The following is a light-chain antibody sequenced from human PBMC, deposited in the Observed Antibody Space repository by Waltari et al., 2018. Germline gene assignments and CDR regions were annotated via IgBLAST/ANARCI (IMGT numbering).Light chain of an antibody. V-gene: IGKV1-39*01. J-gene: IGKJ4*01. CDR1: RAITNY. CDR2: AAS. CDR3: QQSHSAPLA. Sequence: DIQMTQSPSSLSASVGDRVTITCRASRAITNYVNWYQQRPGLAPKRLIYAASTLQGGVPTRFSGRGSGTDFTLTISSLQIEDFATYYCQQSHSAPLAFGGGTRLEI.